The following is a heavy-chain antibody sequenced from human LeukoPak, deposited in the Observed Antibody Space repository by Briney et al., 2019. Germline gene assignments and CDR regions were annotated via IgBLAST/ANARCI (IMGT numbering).Heavy chain of an antibody. CDR1: GDTFTNYY. D-gene: IGHD4-11*01. J-gene: IGHJ3*02. Sequence: GASVKVSCKASGDTFTNYYMHWVRQAPGQGLEWMGIMNPSGGSTSYAQKFQGRVTMTRDTSTSTVYMELSSLRSEDTAVYYCARDLQNSPVYSNYRDAFDIWGQGTMVTVSS. V-gene: IGHV1-46*01. CDR3: ARDLQNSPVYSNYRDAFDI. CDR2: MNPSGGST.